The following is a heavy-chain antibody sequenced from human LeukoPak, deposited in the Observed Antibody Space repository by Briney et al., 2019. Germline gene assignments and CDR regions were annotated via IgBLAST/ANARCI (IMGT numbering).Heavy chain of an antibody. V-gene: IGHV3-48*01. CDR3: ASLSTTRSAGVLDP. CDR1: GFTFSSYS. CDR2: ISSSSSTI. J-gene: IGHJ5*02. D-gene: IGHD3-10*01. Sequence: PGGSLRLSCAASGFTFSSYSMNWVRQAPGKGLEWVSYISSSSSTIYYADSVKGRSTISRDNAKNSLYLQMNSLRAEDTAVYYCASLSTTRSAGVLDPWGQGTLVTVSS.